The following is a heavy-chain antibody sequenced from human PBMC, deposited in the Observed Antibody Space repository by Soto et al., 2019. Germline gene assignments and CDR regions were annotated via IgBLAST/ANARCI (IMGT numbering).Heavy chain of an antibody. CDR3: ASTTSIIYGDYGYYYYGMDV. CDR1: GFTFSNAW. Sequence: GGSLRLSCAASGFTFSNAWMSWVRQAPGKGLEWVGRIKSKTDGGTTDYAAPVKGRFTISRDDSKNSLYLQMNSLKTEDTAVYYCASTTSIIYGDYGYYYYGMDVWGQGTTVTVSS. J-gene: IGHJ6*02. V-gene: IGHV3-15*01. CDR2: IKSKTDGGTT. D-gene: IGHD4-17*01.